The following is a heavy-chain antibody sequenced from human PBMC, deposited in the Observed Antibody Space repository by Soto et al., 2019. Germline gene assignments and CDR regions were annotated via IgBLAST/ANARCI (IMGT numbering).Heavy chain of an antibody. V-gene: IGHV1-8*01. CDR3: ARGRHGYDLYWFDP. CDR2: MDPNSGNT. Sequence: ASVKVSCKASGYTFTSYDINWVRQATGQGREWMGWMDPNSGNTGYAQKFQGRVTMTRNTSISTAYMELSSLRSEDTAVYYCARGRHGYDLYWFDPWGQGTLVTVSS. J-gene: IGHJ5*02. D-gene: IGHD5-12*01. CDR1: GYTFTSYD.